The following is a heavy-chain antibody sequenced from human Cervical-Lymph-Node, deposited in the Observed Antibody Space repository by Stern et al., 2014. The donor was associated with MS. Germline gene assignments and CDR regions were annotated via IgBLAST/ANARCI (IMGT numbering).Heavy chain of an antibody. CDR1: GYSFTLYW. D-gene: IGHD1-26*01. CDR3: AALVRGSYFY. V-gene: IGHV5-51*01. CDR2: IYPVTSDP. Sequence: EVQLVESGAELKKPGESLKLSCKGSGYSFTLYWSGWVRLMPAKGLDWMVIIYPVTSDPIYSPSSQVQVTISSDKSISTAYLQWSSLKASDTAMYYCAALVRGSYFYWGQGTLVTVSS. J-gene: IGHJ4*02.